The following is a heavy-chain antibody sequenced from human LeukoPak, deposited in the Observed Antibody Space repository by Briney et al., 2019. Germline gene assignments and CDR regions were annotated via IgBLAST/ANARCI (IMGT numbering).Heavy chain of an antibody. Sequence: WGSLRLSCTASGFTFSSYAFHWVRQAPGKGLEWVAIISYDGGFKYYTDSVKGRFTISRDNSKNTLYLQMNSLRAEDTAVYHCARSPYYDSSTYQDFWGQGTLVTVSS. CDR1: GFTFSSYA. D-gene: IGHD3-22*01. J-gene: IGHJ4*02. CDR3: ARSPYYDSSTYQDF. CDR2: ISYDGGFK. V-gene: IGHV3-30-3*01.